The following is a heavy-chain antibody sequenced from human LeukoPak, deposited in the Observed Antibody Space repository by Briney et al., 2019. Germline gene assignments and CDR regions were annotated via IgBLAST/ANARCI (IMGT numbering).Heavy chain of an antibody. CDR3: ARVGLPLRYFDY. J-gene: IGHJ4*02. CDR1: GFTFRDHW. D-gene: IGHD1-26*01. Sequence: GGSLRLSCEASGFTFRDHWMHWVRQVPGKGLVWVSRINGDESSTAYADSVKGRFTISRDNSKNTLYLQMNSLRAEDTAVYYCARVGLPLRYFDYWGQGTLVTVSS. V-gene: IGHV3-74*01. CDR2: INGDESST.